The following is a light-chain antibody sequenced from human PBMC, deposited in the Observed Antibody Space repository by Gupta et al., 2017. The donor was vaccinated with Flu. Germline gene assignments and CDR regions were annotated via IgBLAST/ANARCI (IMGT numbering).Light chain of an antibody. J-gene: IGKJ5*01. V-gene: IGKV3-20*01. CDR2: GAS. CDR3: QHDDRPPLIT. Sequence: IVLTQSPGTLSLSPGERATLSCRASQTVSSTYLAWYQQRPGQAPRLLIYGASSRATGVPDRFSGSGSGTDFTFIITRLEPEDFAVYYCQHDDRPPLITFGQGTRVEIK. CDR1: QTVSSTY.